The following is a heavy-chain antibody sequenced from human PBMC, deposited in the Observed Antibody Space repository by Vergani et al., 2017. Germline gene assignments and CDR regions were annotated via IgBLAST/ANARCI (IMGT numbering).Heavy chain of an antibody. J-gene: IGHJ4*02. CDR1: GGSFSGYY. CDR2: INHSGST. Sequence: QVQLQQWGAGLLKPSETLSLTCAVYGGSFSGYYWSWIRQPPGKGREWIGEINHSGSTNYNPSLKSRVTISVDTSKNQFSLKLSSVTAADTAVYYCARGKVRGVISDYWGQGTLVTVSS. V-gene: IGHV4-34*01. D-gene: IGHD3-10*01. CDR3: ARGKVRGVISDY.